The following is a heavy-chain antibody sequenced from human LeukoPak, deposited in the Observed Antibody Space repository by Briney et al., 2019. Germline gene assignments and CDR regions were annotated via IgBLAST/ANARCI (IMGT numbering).Heavy chain of an antibody. V-gene: IGHV3-21*01. D-gene: IGHD1-26*01. Sequence: GGSLRLSCAASGFTFSSYSMNWVRQAPGKGLEWVSSISSSSSNIYYADSVKGRFTISRDNAKNSLYLQMNSLRAEDTAVYYCGRVESWSYYSYFDYWGQGSLVTVSS. CDR3: GRVESWSYYSYFDY. CDR1: GFTFSSYS. CDR2: ISSSSSNI. J-gene: IGHJ4*02.